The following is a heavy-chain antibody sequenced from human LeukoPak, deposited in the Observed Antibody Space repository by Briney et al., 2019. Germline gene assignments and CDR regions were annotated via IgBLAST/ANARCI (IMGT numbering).Heavy chain of an antibody. Sequence: GGSLRLSCEASGFTFSSHCMSWVRQAPGKGLEWVANIKQDGSEKYYVVSVKGRFTISRDNAKNSLYLQMSILRAADTAVYYCARVRIAVAVSAFDIWGQGTMVTVSS. D-gene: IGHD6-19*01. V-gene: IGHV3-7*01. CDR2: IKQDGSEK. CDR1: GFTFSSHC. CDR3: ARVRIAVAVSAFDI. J-gene: IGHJ3*02.